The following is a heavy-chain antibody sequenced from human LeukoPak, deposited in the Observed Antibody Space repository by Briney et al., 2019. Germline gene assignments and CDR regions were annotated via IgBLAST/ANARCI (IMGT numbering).Heavy chain of an antibody. CDR1: GYTFTSYY. V-gene: IGHV1-18*04. CDR3: ARVRDYYASSDYSDY. D-gene: IGHD3-22*01. Sequence: ASAKVSCKTSGYTFTSYYVSWVRQAPGQGLEWMGWISGYNAKTKYVQKFQGRITMTIDTSTTTAYMELRSLTSDDTAVYYCARVRDYYASSDYSDYWGQGTLATVSS. CDR2: ISGYNAKT. J-gene: IGHJ4*02.